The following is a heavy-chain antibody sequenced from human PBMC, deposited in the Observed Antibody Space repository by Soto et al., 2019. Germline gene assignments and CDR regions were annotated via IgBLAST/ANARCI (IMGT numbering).Heavy chain of an antibody. D-gene: IGHD3-16*01. V-gene: IGHV3-9*01. CDR1: GFIFEEYA. J-gene: IGHJ6*02. Sequence: EMELVESGGGVVQPGGSLRLSCAASGFIFEEYAMHWVRQAPGKGLEWVSGISWNSGTTGYADSVKGRFTIARDNAKNSLYLQMNSLRVEDTAVYYCAKVVMWGGEVDYYGMDVWGQGTTVSVSS. CDR3: AKVVMWGGEVDYYGMDV. CDR2: ISWNSGTT.